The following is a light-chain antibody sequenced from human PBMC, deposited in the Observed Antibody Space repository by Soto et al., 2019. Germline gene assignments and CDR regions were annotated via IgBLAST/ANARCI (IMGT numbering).Light chain of an antibody. V-gene: IGKV1-39*01. J-gene: IGKJ5*01. CDR1: QSINSY. CDR2: AAS. Sequence: DIQMTQSPSSLSASVGDRVTITCRASQSINSYLNWYRLKPGKAPKLLIYAASSLQSGVPSRFSGRGSGTDFTLTISSLQPEDFATYYCQQSYSSPITFGQGTRLEIK. CDR3: QQSYSSPIT.